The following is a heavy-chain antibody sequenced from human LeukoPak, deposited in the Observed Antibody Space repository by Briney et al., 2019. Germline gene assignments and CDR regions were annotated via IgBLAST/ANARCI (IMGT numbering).Heavy chain of an antibody. CDR3: ARAGNLRYFDWLLFFDY. CDR2: ISSSGSTI. D-gene: IGHD3-9*01. J-gene: IGHJ4*02. CDR1: GFSFSTYW. V-gene: IGHV3-11*01. Sequence: GGSLRLSCAASGFSFSTYWMSWIRQAPGKGLEWVSYISSSGSTIYYADSVEGRFTISRDNAKNSLYLQMNSLRAEDTAVYYCARAGNLRYFDWLLFFDYWGQGTLVTVSS.